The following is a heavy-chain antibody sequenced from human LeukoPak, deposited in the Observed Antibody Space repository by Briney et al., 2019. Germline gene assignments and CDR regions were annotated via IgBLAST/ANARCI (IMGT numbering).Heavy chain of an antibody. D-gene: IGHD4-17*01. CDR3: AGGELEGMTTVTTTDY. V-gene: IGHV4-59*08. CDR1: GGSISSYY. Sequence: PSETLSLTCTVSGGSISSYYWSWIRQPPGKGLEWIGYIYYSGSTNYNPSLKSRVTISVDTSKNQFSLKLSSVTAADTAVYYCAGGELEGMTTVTTTDYWGQGTLVTVSS. CDR2: IYYSGST. J-gene: IGHJ4*02.